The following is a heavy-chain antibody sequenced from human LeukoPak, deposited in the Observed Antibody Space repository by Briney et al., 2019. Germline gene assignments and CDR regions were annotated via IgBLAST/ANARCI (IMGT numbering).Heavy chain of an antibody. CDR2: INLNSGGT. D-gene: IGHD3-16*01. V-gene: IGHV1-2*02. Sequence: ASVKVSCKASGYTFTDYYMHWVRQAPGQGLEWMGWINLNSGGTGYALKFQGRVMMTRDTSISTAYMELSRLRSDDTAVYYCARDYLWGGSDAFDMWGQETMVIVSS. CDR3: ARDYLWGGSDAFDM. J-gene: IGHJ3*02. CDR1: GYTFTDYY.